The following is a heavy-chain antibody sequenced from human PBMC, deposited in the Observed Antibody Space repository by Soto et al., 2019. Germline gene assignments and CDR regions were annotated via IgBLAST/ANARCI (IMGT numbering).Heavy chain of an antibody. Sequence: GASVKVSCKASGYTFTSYYMHWVRQAPGQGLEWMGIINPSGGSTSYAQKFQGRVTMTRDTSTSTVYMELSSLRSEDTAVYYCARAEVVVAATSYYYYYGMDVWGQGTTVTVSS. CDR3: ARAEVVVAATSYYYYYGMDV. CDR1: GYTFTSYY. V-gene: IGHV1-46*01. D-gene: IGHD2-15*01. CDR2: INPSGGST. J-gene: IGHJ6*02.